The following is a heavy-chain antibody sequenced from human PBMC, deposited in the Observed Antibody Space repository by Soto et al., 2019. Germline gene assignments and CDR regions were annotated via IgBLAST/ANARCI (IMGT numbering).Heavy chain of an antibody. J-gene: IGHJ4*02. CDR2: ISSSSSYI. Sequence: EVQLVESGGGLVKPGGSLRLSCAAPGFTFSSYTMNWVRQAPGKGPEWVSSISSSSSYIYYGDSVKGRFSISRDNAKNSLYLQMNSLRAEDTAVYYCARTSYGDHVGYWGQGTLVTVSS. V-gene: IGHV3-21*01. CDR1: GFTFSSYT. D-gene: IGHD4-17*01. CDR3: ARTSYGDHVGY.